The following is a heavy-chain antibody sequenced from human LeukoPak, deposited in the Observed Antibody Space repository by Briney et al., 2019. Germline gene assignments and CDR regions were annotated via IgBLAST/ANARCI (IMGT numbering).Heavy chain of an antibody. Sequence: PGGSLRLSCAASGFTFSDYGMNWVRQTPGKGLEWLAFIQNDGSNTFYADSVKGRFTISRDNSKNTLYLQMNSLRAEDTAVYYCARHARYSYGYYFDYWGQGTLVTVSS. CDR1: GFTFSDYG. CDR3: ARHARYSYGYYFDY. D-gene: IGHD5-18*01. V-gene: IGHV3-33*05. CDR2: IQNDGSNT. J-gene: IGHJ4*02.